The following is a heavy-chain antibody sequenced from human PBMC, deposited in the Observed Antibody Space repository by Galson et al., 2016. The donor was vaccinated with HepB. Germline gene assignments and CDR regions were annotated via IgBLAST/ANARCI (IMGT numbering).Heavy chain of an antibody. D-gene: IGHD3-10*01. J-gene: IGHJ4*02. CDR1: GASVSSSY. Sequence: SETLSLTCNVSGASVSSSYWSWIRQPPGKGLEWIGYISYSGSADYNLSLRSRVTIAIDTSKNQFSLKVTSVTTADTAVYYCAREGGASGNYWGQGTLVTVSS. CDR3: AREGGASGNY. V-gene: IGHV4-59*02. CDR2: ISYSGSA.